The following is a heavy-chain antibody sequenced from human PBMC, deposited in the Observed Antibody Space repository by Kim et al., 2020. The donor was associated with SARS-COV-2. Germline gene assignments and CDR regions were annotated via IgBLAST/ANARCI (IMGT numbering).Heavy chain of an antibody. D-gene: IGHD3-10*01. CDR2: IGTAGDT. CDR1: GFTFSSYD. V-gene: IGHV3-13*04. CDR3: AREGLGRFGELFNYGMDV. Sequence: GGSLRLSCAASGFTFSSYDMHWVRQATGKGLEWVSAIGTAGDTYYPGSVKGRFTISRENAKNSLYLQMNSLRAGDTAVYYCAREGLGRFGELFNYGMDVWGQGTTVTVSS. J-gene: IGHJ6*02.